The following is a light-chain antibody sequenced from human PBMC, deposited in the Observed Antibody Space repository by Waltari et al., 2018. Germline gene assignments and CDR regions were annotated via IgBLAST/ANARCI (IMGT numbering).Light chain of an antibody. CDR2: GNS. J-gene: IGLJ2*01. CDR1: SSNIGAGYD. Sequence: QSVLPQPPSVSGAPGQRVTISCTGRSSNIGAGYDVHWYQQLPGTAPKPLIYGNSNRPSGVPDRFSGSKSGTSASLAITGLQAEDEADYYCQSYDSSLSGGVFGGGTKLTVL. V-gene: IGLV1-40*01. CDR3: QSYDSSLSGGV.